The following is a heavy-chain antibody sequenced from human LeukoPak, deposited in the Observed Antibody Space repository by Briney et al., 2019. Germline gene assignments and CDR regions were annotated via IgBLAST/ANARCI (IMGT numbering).Heavy chain of an antibody. CDR3: ARGRVQTKNCWFDP. Sequence: GGSLRLSCTASGLSLNSYAISWVRQVPGKGLEWVSASSSSDGGKWYADSVRGRFTISGDTSKNSLYLQMNSLRAEDTAVYYCARGRVQTKNCWFDPWGQGTLVTVSS. V-gene: IGHV3-23*01. J-gene: IGHJ5*02. CDR2: SSSSDGGK. CDR1: GLSLNSYA. D-gene: IGHD1-1*01.